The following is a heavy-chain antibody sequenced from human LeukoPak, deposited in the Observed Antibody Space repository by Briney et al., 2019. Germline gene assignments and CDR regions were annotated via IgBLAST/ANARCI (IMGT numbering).Heavy chain of an antibody. V-gene: IGHV3-23*01. D-gene: IGHD3-22*01. J-gene: IGHJ4*02. Sequence: QAGGSLRLSCAASGFTFSSYAMSWVRQAPGKGLEWVSAISGSGGSTYYADSVKGRLTISRDNSKNTLYLQMNSLRAEDTAVYYCARDSSTMIVVDWGQGTLVTVSS. CDR3: ARDSSTMIVVD. CDR2: ISGSGGST. CDR1: GFTFSSYA.